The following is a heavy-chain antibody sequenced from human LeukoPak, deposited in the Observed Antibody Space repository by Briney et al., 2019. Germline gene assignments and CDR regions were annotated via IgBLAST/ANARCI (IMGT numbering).Heavy chain of an antibody. D-gene: IGHD2-15*01. V-gene: IGHV4-34*01. CDR1: GGSISGYY. J-gene: IGHJ4*02. CDR3: ARERDCSGGSCYSD. Sequence: SETLSLTCTVSGGSISGYYWSWIRQPPGKGLEWIGEINHSGSTNYNPSLKSRVTISVDTSKNQFSLKLSSVTAADTAVYYCARERDCSGGSCYSDWGQGTLVTVSS. CDR2: INHSGST.